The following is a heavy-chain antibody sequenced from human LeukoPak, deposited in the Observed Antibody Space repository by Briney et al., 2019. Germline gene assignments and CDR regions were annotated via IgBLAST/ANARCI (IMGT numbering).Heavy chain of an antibody. Sequence: GGSLRLSCAASGFTFSSYAMSWVRQAPGKGLEWVSVISGSGGSTYYADSVKGRFTISRDNSKNTLYLQMNSLRAEDTAVYYCAKSRSASSGYYLYYFDYWGQGTLVTVSS. CDR3: AKSRSASSGYYLYYFDY. CDR1: GFTFSSYA. CDR2: ISGSGGST. D-gene: IGHD3-22*01. V-gene: IGHV3-23*01. J-gene: IGHJ4*02.